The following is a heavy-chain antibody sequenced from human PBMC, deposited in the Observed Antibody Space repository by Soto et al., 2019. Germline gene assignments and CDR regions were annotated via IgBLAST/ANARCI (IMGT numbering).Heavy chain of an antibody. V-gene: IGHV5-51*01. CDR2: IYLGDSDT. D-gene: IGHD2-2*02. Sequence: PXESLKISCKGSGCSFTSYWIGWVRQMPGKGLEWMGIIYLGDSDTRYSPSFQGQVTISADKSISTAYLQWSSLKASDTAMYYCARQTYCSSTSCYTVDYWGQGTLVTVSS. J-gene: IGHJ4*02. CDR3: ARQTYCSSTSCYTVDY. CDR1: GCSFTSYW.